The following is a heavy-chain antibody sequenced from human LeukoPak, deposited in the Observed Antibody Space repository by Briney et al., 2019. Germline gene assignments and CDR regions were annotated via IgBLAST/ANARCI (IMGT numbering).Heavy chain of an antibody. CDR2: IIPIFGTA. CDR3: ASRRDKYYYDSSGPFDY. D-gene: IGHD3-22*01. CDR1: GGTFSSYA. J-gene: IGHJ4*02. V-gene: IGHV1-69*13. Sequence: VASVKVSCKASGGTFSSYAISWVRQAPGQGLEWMGGIIPIFGTANYAQKFQGRVTITADESTSTAYMELSSLRSEDTAVYYCASRRDKYYYDSSGPFDYWGQGTLVTVSS.